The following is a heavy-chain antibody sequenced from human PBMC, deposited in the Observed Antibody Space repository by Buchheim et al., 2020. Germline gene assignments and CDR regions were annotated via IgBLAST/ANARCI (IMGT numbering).Heavy chain of an antibody. J-gene: IGHJ4*02. D-gene: IGHD2-8*01. Sequence: QVQLVESGGGVVQPGRSLRLSCAASGFTFSSYGMHWVRQAPGKGLEWVAVISYDGSNKYYADSVKGRFTISRDNSKNTLYLQMNSLRAEDTAVYYCAKVFDCTNGVCYSGVLDYWGQGTL. CDR2: ISYDGSNK. V-gene: IGHV3-30*18. CDR3: AKVFDCTNGVCYSGVLDY. CDR1: GFTFSSYG.